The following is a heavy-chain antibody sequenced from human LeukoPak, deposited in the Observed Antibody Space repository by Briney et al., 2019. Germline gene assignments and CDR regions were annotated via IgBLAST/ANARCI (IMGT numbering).Heavy chain of an antibody. D-gene: IGHD3-10*01. J-gene: IGHJ4*02. V-gene: IGHV3-48*01. CDR3: TRDFRGLSWYFDY. CDR2: ISAGSSTI. CDR1: GFTFSTYN. Sequence: AGSMRLSCAAAGFTFSTYNMNWVRQAAGEWMEWVSYISAGSSTIFYADSVKGRFTISRDNARDSLYLQMNSLRAEDTAVYYCTRDFRGLSWYFDYWGQGTLVTVSS.